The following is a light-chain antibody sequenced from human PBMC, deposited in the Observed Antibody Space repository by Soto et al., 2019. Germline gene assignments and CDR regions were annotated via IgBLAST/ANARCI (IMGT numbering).Light chain of an antibody. J-gene: IGLJ2*01. CDR3: ATWDSGLSVAL. CDR1: SSNIEKNF. V-gene: IGLV1-51*01. CDR2: DNN. Sequence: QSVLTQSPSVSATPGQNVTISCSGSSSNIEKNFVSWYQQVPGRAPRLLIFDNNRRPSGTPDRLSGSKSGTSATLDITGLQAGDEAVYYCATWDSGLSVALFGGGTKLTVL.